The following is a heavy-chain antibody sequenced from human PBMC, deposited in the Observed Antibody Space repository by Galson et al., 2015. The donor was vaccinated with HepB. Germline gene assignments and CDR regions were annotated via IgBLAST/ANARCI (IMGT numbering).Heavy chain of an antibody. CDR3: ARDTAGFDY. CDR2: INPNGGFT. J-gene: IGHJ4*02. V-gene: IGHV1-46*01. Sequence: SGYTFTTYYIHWVRQAPGQGLEWMALINPNGGFTRYAQKFQGTVTVTRDTSTSTVYMDLSSLRSGDTAVYYCARDTAGFDYWGQGTLVTVSS. CDR1: GYTFTTYY. D-gene: IGHD5-18*01.